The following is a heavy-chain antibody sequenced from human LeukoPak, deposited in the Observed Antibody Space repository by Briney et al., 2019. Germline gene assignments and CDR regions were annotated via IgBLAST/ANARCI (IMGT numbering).Heavy chain of an antibody. J-gene: IGHJ6*02. CDR1: GGTFSRYA. Sequence: SVKVSCKASGGTFSRYAISWVRQAPGQGLEWMGGIIPIFGTANYAQKFQGRVTITADESTSTAYMELSSLRSEDTAVYYCARDLGERGSYGMDVWGQGTTVTVSS. D-gene: IGHD3-10*01. V-gene: IGHV1-69*13. CDR2: IIPIFGTA. CDR3: ARDLGERGSYGMDV.